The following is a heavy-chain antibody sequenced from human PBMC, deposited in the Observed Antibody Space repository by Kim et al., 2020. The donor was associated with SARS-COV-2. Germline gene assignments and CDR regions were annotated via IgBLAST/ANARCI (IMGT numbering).Heavy chain of an antibody. V-gene: IGHV3-48*04. CDR2: ISSSSSTI. D-gene: IGHD6-13*01. Sequence: GGSLRLSCAVSGFTFSSYSMNWVRQAPGKGLEWVSYISSSSSTIYYADSVKGRFTISRDNAKNSLYLQMNSLRAEDTAVYYCARTNVEQQLVLGAFDIWGQGTMVTVSS. CDR1: GFTFSSYS. J-gene: IGHJ3*02. CDR3: ARTNVEQQLVLGAFDI.